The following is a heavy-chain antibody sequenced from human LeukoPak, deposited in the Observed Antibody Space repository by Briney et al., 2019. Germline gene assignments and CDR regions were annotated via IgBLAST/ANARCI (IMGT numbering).Heavy chain of an antibody. D-gene: IGHD3-3*01. Sequence: SETLSLTCSVSGGSINNYYWSWIRQPPGKGLEWIGYIYHRGSTNYNPSLKSRVTISVDTSKTQFSLKLSSVTAADTAVYYCARGGSYDFWSAYYAVWGQGTMVTVSS. CDR1: GGSINNYY. J-gene: IGHJ3*01. CDR2: IYHRGST. CDR3: ARGGSYDFWSAYYAV. V-gene: IGHV4-59*01.